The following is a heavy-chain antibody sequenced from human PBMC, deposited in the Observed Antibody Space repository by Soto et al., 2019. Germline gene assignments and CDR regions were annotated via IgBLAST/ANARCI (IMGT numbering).Heavy chain of an antibody. CDR2: ISYDGSNK. CDR1: GFTFSSYG. D-gene: IGHD6-6*01. CDR3: AHSRVAARPLDH. Sequence: QVQLVESGGGVVQPGRSLRLSCAASGFTFSSYGMHWVRQAPGKGLEWVAVISYDGSNKYYADSVKGRFTISRDNSKNTLYLQMNSLRAEDTAVYYCAHSRVAARPLDHWGQGTLVTGSS. J-gene: IGHJ4*02. V-gene: IGHV3-30*03.